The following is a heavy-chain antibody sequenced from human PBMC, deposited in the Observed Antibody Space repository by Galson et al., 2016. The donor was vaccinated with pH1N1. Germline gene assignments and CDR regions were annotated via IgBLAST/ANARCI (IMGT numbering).Heavy chain of an antibody. Sequence: SETLSLTCSVSGGSISSETYYWGWIRQPPGKGLEWIGGIHYSGTTYHTPSLKSRFTLSVDTSKNQFSLKVTSVTAADTAVYYCARAGGILYDFDYWGQGSLVTVTS. J-gene: IGHJ4*02. V-gene: IGHV4-39*07. D-gene: IGHD2-8*01. CDR3: ARAGGILYDFDY. CDR2: IHYSGTT. CDR1: GGSISSETYY.